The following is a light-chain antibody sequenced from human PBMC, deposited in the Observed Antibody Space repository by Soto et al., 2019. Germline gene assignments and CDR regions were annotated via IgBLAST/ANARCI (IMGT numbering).Light chain of an antibody. CDR2: GAS. V-gene: IGKV1-39*01. J-gene: IGKJ2*01. CDR1: HTIATY. Sequence: EIQMTQSPSSLSASVGDTVTLTCRASHTIATYLNWYQQKSGKVPEVLIYGASSLQPGVPARFTGSGYGTDFTLTISSLQPEDFATYFCQQFYYYPHTFGQGAKLEV. CDR3: QQFYYYPHT.